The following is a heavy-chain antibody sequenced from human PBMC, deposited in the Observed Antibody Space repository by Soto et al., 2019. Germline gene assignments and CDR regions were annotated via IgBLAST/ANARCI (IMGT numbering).Heavy chain of an antibody. D-gene: IGHD1-26*01. Sequence: QVQLVQSGAEVMKPGASVKVSCKASGYTFRNYYVHWVRQAPGQGLEWLGLINPSGGATWSAQKFQGSVTMTRDTSTSTVYMEVRSLISEDTALYYCAVGAHAEPIDHWGQGTLVTVSS. CDR1: GYTFRNYY. CDR3: AVGAHAEPIDH. J-gene: IGHJ5*02. V-gene: IGHV1-46*03. CDR2: INPSGGAT.